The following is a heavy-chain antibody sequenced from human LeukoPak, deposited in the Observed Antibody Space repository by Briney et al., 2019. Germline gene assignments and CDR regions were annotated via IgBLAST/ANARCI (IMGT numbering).Heavy chain of an antibody. Sequence: PGRSLRLSCAASGFTFSSYAMHWVRQAPGKGLEWMAVISYDGSNKYYADSVKGRFTISRDNSKNTLYLQMNSLRAEDTAVYYCARDVVGSSNNGMDVWGQGTTVTVSS. D-gene: IGHD6-13*01. CDR3: ARDVVGSSNNGMDV. J-gene: IGHJ6*02. CDR2: ISYDGSNK. CDR1: GFTFSSYA. V-gene: IGHV3-30-3*01.